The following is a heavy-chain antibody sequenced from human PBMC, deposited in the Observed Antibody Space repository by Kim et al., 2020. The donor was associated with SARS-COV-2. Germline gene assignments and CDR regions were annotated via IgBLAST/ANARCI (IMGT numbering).Heavy chain of an antibody. D-gene: IGHD4-17*01. CDR2: MNPNSGNT. J-gene: IGHJ6*02. V-gene: IGHV1-8*01. Sequence: ASVKVSCKASGYTFTSYDINWVRQATGQGLEWMGWMNPNSGNTGYAQKFQGRVTMTRKTSISTAYMELSSLRSEDTAVYYCARGGYGGNFLHDQSYYYYGMDVWGQGTTVTVSS. CDR1: GYTFTSYD. CDR3: ARGGYGGNFLHDQSYYYYGMDV.